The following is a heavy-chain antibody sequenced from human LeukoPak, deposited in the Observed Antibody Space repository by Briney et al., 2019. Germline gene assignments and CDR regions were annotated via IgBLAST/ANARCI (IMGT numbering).Heavy chain of an antibody. CDR3: ARDNGVVVTAIGAFDI. D-gene: IGHD2-21*02. CDR2: IWYDGSNK. Sequence: PGRSLRLSCAASGFTFSSYGMHWVRQAPGKGLEWVAVIWYDGSNKCYADSVKGRFTISRDNSKNTLYLQMNSLRAEDTAVYYCARDNGVVVTAIGAFDIWGQGTMVTVSS. V-gene: IGHV3-33*01. J-gene: IGHJ3*02. CDR1: GFTFSSYG.